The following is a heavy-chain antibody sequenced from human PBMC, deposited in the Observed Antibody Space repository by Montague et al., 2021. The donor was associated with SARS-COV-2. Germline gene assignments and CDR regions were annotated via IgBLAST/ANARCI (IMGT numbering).Heavy chain of an antibody. Sequence: SETLSLTCIVSGGSVSSGSYYRSWIRQPPGKGLEWIGYIYYSGSTNYNPSLKSRVTISVDTSKNQFSLKLSSVTAADTAVYYCAGDPWRITIFGVVTRYGMDVWGQGTTVTVSS. CDR1: GGSVSSGSYY. D-gene: IGHD3-3*01. CDR2: IYYSGST. CDR3: AGDPWRITIFGVVTRYGMDV. V-gene: IGHV4-61*01. J-gene: IGHJ6*02.